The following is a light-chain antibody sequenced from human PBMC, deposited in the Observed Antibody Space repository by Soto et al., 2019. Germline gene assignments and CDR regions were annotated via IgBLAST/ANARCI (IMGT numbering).Light chain of an antibody. V-gene: IGLV2-11*01. CDR2: DVS. Sequence: QSVLTQPRSVSGSPGQSVTISCTGTSNDVGGYNYVSWYQQHPDKAPKLIIFDVSQRPSGVPDRFSGSKSGNTASLTISGLQAEDEADYYCCSYAGSYTIVAFGGGTKVTVL. CDR3: CSYAGSYTIVA. J-gene: IGLJ2*01. CDR1: SNDVGGYNY.